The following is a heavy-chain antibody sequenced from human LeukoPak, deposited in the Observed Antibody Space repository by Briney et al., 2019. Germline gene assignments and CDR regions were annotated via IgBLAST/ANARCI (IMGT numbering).Heavy chain of an antibody. Sequence: GASVKVSCKASGGTFSSYAISWVRQTPGQGLEWMGRIIPIFGTANYAQKFQGRVTITTDESTSTAYMELSSLRSEDTAVYYCAREGPIDSGWSRATDYWGQGTLVTVSS. CDR1: GGTFSSYA. V-gene: IGHV1-69*05. CDR2: IIPIFGTA. J-gene: IGHJ4*02. CDR3: AREGPIDSGWSRATDY. D-gene: IGHD6-19*01.